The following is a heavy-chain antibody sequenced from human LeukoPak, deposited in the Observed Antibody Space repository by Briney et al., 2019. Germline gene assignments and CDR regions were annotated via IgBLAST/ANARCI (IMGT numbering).Heavy chain of an antibody. D-gene: IGHD5-18*01. J-gene: IGHJ4*02. V-gene: IGHV3-64*01. CDR1: GFTFSSYA. CDR3: ARGGRGIQLWFLDY. Sequence: GGSLRLSRAASGFTFSSYAMHWVRQAPGKGLEYVSAISSNGGSTYYANSVKGRFTISRDNSMNTLYLQMGSLRAEDMAVYYCARGGRGIQLWFLDYWGQGTLVTVSS. CDR2: ISSNGGST.